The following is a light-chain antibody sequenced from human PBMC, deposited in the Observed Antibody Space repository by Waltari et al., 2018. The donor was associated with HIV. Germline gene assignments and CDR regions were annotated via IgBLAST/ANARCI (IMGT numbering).Light chain of an antibody. CDR2: DVS. CDR3: TSYASITSWV. J-gene: IGLJ3*02. V-gene: IGLV2-14*03. Sequence: SALIQPAHVPASPGQSITLPGTVTRSDVGDLNFTSCYQQHPSNAPKLTLYDVSHRPSGGSVRFSGSKSGNTASLTISGLQADDEADYYCTSYASITSWVFGGGTKVTVL. CDR1: RSDVGDLNF.